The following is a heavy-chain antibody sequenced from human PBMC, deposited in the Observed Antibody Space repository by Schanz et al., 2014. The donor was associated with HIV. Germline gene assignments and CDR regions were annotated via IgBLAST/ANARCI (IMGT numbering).Heavy chain of an antibody. V-gene: IGHV1-69*06. J-gene: IGHJ4*02. CDR2: IIPLSGTP. D-gene: IGHD3-10*01. Sequence: EQLVQSGAEVKKPGSSVKVACKASGGTSSIYAISWVRQAPGQGLEWMGGIIPLSGTPFYAQKFQGRVTMTADKSTSAAYMELSSLRSEDTAVYYCVRGVIYYDSGSYYNYFDYWGQGTLVTVSS. CDR3: VRGVIYYDSGSYYNYFDY. CDR1: GGTSSIYA.